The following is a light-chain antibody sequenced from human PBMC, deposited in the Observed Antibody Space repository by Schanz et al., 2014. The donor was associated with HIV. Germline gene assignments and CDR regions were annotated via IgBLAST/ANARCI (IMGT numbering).Light chain of an antibody. Sequence: IQMTQSPSTLSASVGDRVTITCRASQSVDSWLAWYQQKPGKAPKLLIYAAFRLQSGVPSRFSGSGSGTHFTLTISSLQPEDFGTYYCLQDYSYWWTFGQGTKVEI. V-gene: IGKV1-6*01. J-gene: IGKJ1*01. CDR1: QSVDSW. CDR3: LQDYSYWWT. CDR2: AAF.